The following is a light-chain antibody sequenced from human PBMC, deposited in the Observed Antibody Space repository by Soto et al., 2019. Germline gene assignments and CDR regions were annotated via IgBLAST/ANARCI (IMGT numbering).Light chain of an antibody. J-gene: IGLJ2*01. V-gene: IGLV2-14*01. CDR3: SSYTSSSIVG. Sequence: QSALTQPASVSGSPGQSITISCTGTSSDVGGYNYVSWYQQHPGKAPKLMIYDVSNRPSGVSNRFSGSKSGNTASLTISGRQAEVESDYYCSSYTSSSIVGFCGGTKRTVL. CDR2: DVS. CDR1: SSDVGGYNY.